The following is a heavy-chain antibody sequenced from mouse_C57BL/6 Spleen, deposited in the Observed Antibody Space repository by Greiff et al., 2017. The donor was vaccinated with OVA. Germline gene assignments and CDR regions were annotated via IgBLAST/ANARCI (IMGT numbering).Heavy chain of an antibody. CDR3: ARYDGNPLDY. J-gene: IGHJ2*01. Sequence: VQLQQPGPELVQPGASVTLSCKASGYTFTSYWLQWVNQRPGQGLEWIGEIDPSDSYTNYNQKFKGKATLTVDTSSSTAYMQRSSLTSEDSAVYYCARYDGNPLDYWGQGTTLTVSS. CDR2: IDPSDSYT. CDR1: GYTFTSYW. V-gene: IGHV1-50*01. D-gene: IGHD2-1*01.